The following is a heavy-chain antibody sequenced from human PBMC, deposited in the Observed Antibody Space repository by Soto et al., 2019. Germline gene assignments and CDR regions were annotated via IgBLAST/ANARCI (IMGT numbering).Heavy chain of an antibody. CDR2: IKSKTDGGTT. Sequence: ESGGGLVKPGGSLRLSCAASGFTFSNAWMNWVRQAPGKGLEWVGRIKSKTDGGTTDYAAPVKGRFTISRDDSKNTLNLQMNSLKTEDTAVYYCTTDSITGTTQGWNYFDYWGQGTLVTVSS. J-gene: IGHJ4*02. CDR1: GFTFSNAW. D-gene: IGHD1-7*01. V-gene: IGHV3-15*07. CDR3: TTDSITGTTQGWNYFDY.